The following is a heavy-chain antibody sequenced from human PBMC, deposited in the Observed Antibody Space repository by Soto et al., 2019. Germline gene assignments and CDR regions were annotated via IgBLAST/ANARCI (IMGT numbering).Heavy chain of an antibody. V-gene: IGHV3-7*05. J-gene: IGHJ4*01. CDR2: IKEDGSEN. Sequence: GGSLRLSCAASGFAFTRYRMNWVRQAPGKGLEWVAHIKEDGSENYYVESVKGRFTISRDNAKNSLFLQMNSLRAEDTGIYYCARDVGVVGANDYWGQGTLVTVSS. D-gene: IGHD3-22*01. CDR3: ARDVGVVGANDY. CDR1: GFAFTRYR.